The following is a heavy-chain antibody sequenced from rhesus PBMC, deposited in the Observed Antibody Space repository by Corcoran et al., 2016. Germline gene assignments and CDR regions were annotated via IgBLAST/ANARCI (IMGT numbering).Heavy chain of an antibody. Sequence: QVQLQESGPGLVKPLETLSLTCAVSGGSISSSYYYWSWIRQAPGKGLEWIGYISDSGTTSYNPALKSRVTISRDTSKNHCSLKLSSVTAADTAVYYCATVEYCSSTYCSSGGSYWGQGVLVTVSS. CDR2: ISDSGTT. CDR1: GGSISSSYYY. CDR3: ATVEYCSSTYCSSGGSY. J-gene: IGHJ4*01. V-gene: IGHV4-122*02. D-gene: IGHD2-15*01.